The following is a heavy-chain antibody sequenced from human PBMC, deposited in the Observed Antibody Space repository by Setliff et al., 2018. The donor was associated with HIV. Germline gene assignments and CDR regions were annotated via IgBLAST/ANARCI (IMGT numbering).Heavy chain of an antibody. D-gene: IGHD1-26*01. V-gene: IGHV3-21*03. Sequence: GGSLRLSCAASGSTFSSYTMNWVRQAPGKGLEWVSSISSSSYYIYYADSVKGRFTISRDNSKNTLYLQMNSLKTEDTAMYYCKWEQSMYYGMDVWGQGTTVTVSS. J-gene: IGHJ6*02. CDR1: GSTFSSYT. CDR3: KWEQSMYYGMDV. CDR2: ISSSSYYI.